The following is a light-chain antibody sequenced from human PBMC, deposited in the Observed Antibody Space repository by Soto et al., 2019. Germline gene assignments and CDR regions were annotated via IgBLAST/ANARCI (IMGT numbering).Light chain of an antibody. J-gene: IGLJ2*01. V-gene: IGLV3-21*02. Sequence: SYELTQPPSVSVAPGQTARITCGGNKIGSKSVHWYQQKPGQAPVLVVYDDSDRPSGIPERFSGSNSGNTATLTLIRVEAGDEADYYCQVWDSSTDHVVFGGGTKLTVL. CDR2: DDS. CDR1: KIGSKS. CDR3: QVWDSSTDHVV.